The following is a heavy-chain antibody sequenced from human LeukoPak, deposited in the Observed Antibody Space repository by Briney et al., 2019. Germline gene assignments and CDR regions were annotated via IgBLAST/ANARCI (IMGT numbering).Heavy chain of an antibody. Sequence: ASETLSHTCADYGGSFSGYYWSWIRQPPGKGLEWIGEIKHSGSTNYNPSLKSRVTISVDTSKNQFSLKLSSVTAADTAVYYCARGNFVLRFLEWLLYFDYWGQGTLVTVSS. CDR2: IKHSGST. D-gene: IGHD3-3*01. J-gene: IGHJ4*02. CDR3: ARGNFVLRFLEWLLYFDY. V-gene: IGHV4-34*01. CDR1: GGSFSGYY.